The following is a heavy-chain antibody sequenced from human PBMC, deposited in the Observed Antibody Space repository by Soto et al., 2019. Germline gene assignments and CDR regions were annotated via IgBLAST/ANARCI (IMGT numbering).Heavy chain of an antibody. CDR2: IKQDGSQK. Sequence: GGSLRLSSAASGFKFSNYGMSWVRQAPGKGLEWVANIKQDGSQKWYVDSVKGRFTISRDNAKKSLFLQMNSLRVEGTAVYYCARGDYHDNSGPFSDAFDVWGQGTMVTVSS. D-gene: IGHD3-22*01. J-gene: IGHJ3*01. CDR3: ARGDYHDNSGPFSDAFDV. V-gene: IGHV3-7*04. CDR1: GFKFSNYG.